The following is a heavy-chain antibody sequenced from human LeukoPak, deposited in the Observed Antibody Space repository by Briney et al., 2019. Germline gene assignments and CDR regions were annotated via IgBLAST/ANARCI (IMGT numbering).Heavy chain of an antibody. CDR3: AKVRRGYNDAFDI. CDR1: GFTFSNYA. J-gene: IGHJ3*02. Sequence: GVSLRLSCAASGFTFSNYAMTWVRQAPGKGLEWVSVISSGVGSTYYADSVKGRFTISRDNSKNTLYLQMNGLRAEDTAVYYCAKVRRGYNDAFDIWGQGTMVTVSS. V-gene: IGHV3-23*01. D-gene: IGHD5-24*01. CDR2: ISSGVGST.